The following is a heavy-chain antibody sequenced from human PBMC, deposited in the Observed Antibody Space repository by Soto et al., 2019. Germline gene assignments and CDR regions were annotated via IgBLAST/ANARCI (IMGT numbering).Heavy chain of an antibody. D-gene: IGHD6-6*01. CDR1: GFSLSTSGVD. CDR2: LYCDDDK. J-gene: IGHJ4*02. CDR3: AHSRPSSNAPEYFFDY. Sequence: QITLKESGPTLVKPTQTLTLTCTFSGFSLSTSGVDVGWIRQPPGKALEWLALLYCDDDKRYIPSLKSGLTISNDTSKNQVVLTLSNIDTLDTATYYCAHSRPSSNAPEYFFDYWGQGTLVTLSS. V-gene: IGHV2-5*02.